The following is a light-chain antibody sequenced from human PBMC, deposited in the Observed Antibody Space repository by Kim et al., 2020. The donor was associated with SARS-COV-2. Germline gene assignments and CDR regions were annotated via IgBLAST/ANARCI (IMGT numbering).Light chain of an antibody. CDR3: QQYYSYPPT. V-gene: IGKV1-8*01. CDR1: QDISSY. CDR2: AAS. Sequence: ASTGDRVTITCRASQDISSYLDWHQQKPGKAPKLLIYAASTLQSGVPSRFSGSGSGTDFTLTISCLQSEDFATYYCQQYYSYPPTFGQGTKVDIK. J-gene: IGKJ1*01.